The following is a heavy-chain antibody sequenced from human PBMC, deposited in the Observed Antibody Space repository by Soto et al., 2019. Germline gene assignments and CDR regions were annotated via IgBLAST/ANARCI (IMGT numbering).Heavy chain of an antibody. D-gene: IGHD1-26*01. Sequence: SLRLSCAASGFTFSSYAMSWVRQAPGKGLEWVSAISGSGGSSNYADSVRGRFSISRDGTRNTVYLQMNSLRADDTAIYYCAKGMGPQDSWGQGTPVTVSS. CDR3: AKGMGPQDS. V-gene: IGHV3-23*01. CDR2: ISGSGGSS. J-gene: IGHJ4*02. CDR1: GFTFSSYA.